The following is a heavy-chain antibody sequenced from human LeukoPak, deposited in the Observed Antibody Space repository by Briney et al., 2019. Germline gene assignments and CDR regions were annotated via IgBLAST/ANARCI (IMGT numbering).Heavy chain of an antibody. Sequence: GGSLRLSCAASGFTFSSYGMHWVRQAPGKGLEWVAVIWYDGSNKYYADSVKGRFTISRDNSKNTLYLQMNSLRAEGTAVYYCARNRDSGYYYGMDVWGQGTTVAVSS. J-gene: IGHJ6*02. CDR1: GFTFSSYG. CDR3: ARNRDSGYYYGMDV. CDR2: IWYDGSNK. V-gene: IGHV3-33*01. D-gene: IGHD1-26*01.